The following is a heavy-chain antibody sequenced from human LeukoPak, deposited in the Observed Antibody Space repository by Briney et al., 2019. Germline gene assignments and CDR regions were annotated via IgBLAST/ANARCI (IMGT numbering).Heavy chain of an antibody. CDR3: ASSGSYRFDY. V-gene: IGHV3-48*02. CDR1: GFTFSTYS. J-gene: IGHJ4*02. Sequence: GGSLRLSCAASGFTFSTYSMNWVRQAPGKGLEWVSHITASGTAMFYADSVKGRFTISRDNAKNSLYLQMNSLRDEDTAVYYCASSGSYRFDYWGQGTLVTVSS. CDR2: ITASGTAM. D-gene: IGHD1-26*01.